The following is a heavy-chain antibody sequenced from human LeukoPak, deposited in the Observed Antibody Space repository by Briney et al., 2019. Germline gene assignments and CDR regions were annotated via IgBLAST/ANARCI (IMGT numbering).Heavy chain of an antibody. D-gene: IGHD2-2*02. CDR3: AGSHPQGQGYCSSTSCYNRGFGDYYYGMDV. Sequence: ASVKVSCKASGGTFSSYAISWVRQAPGQGLEWMGRIIPIFGIANYAQKFQGRVTITADKSTSTAYMELSSLRSEDTAVYYCAGSHPQGQGYCSSTSCYNRGFGDYYYGMDVWGQGTTVTVSS. CDR2: IIPIFGIA. V-gene: IGHV1-69*04. CDR1: GGTFSSYA. J-gene: IGHJ6*02.